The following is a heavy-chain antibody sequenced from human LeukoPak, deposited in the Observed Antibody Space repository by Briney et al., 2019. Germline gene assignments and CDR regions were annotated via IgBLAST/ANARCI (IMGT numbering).Heavy chain of an antibody. J-gene: IGHJ6*03. Sequence: GASVKVSCKASGYTFTSYDINWVRQATGQGLEWMGWMNPNSGNTGYAQKFQGRVTTTRNTSISTAYMELSSLRSEDTAVYYCAKVQDYYYMDVWGKGTTVTVSS. CDR3: AKVQDYYYMDV. V-gene: IGHV1-8*01. CDR1: GYTFTSYD. CDR2: MNPNSGNT.